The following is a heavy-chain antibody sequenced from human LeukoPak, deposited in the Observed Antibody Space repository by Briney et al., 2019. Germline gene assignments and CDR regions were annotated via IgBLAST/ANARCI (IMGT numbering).Heavy chain of an antibody. V-gene: IGHV1-69*13. CDR2: IIPIFGTA. Sequence: SVKVSCKASGGTFSSYAISWVRQAPGQGLEWMGGIIPIFGTANYAPKFQGRVTITADESTSTAYMELSSLRSEDTAVYYCAREEREYCGGDCNDAFDTWGQGTMVTVSS. J-gene: IGHJ3*02. CDR1: GGTFSSYA. D-gene: IGHD2-21*02. CDR3: AREEREYCGGDCNDAFDT.